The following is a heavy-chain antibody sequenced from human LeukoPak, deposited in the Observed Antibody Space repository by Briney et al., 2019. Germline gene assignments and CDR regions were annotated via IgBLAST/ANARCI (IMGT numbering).Heavy chain of an antibody. CDR3: AKEPNHSSGYWDY. D-gene: IGHD3-22*01. CDR2: IKTDGSIT. J-gene: IGHJ4*02. CDR1: GFSFSVYW. Sequence: GGSLRLSCAASGFSFSVYWMHWVRQAPGKGPVWVSRIKTDGSITDYADSVKGRFTVSRDNSKNTLFLQMNSLRAEDTAIYYCAKEPNHSSGYWDYWGQGTLVTVSS. V-gene: IGHV3-74*01.